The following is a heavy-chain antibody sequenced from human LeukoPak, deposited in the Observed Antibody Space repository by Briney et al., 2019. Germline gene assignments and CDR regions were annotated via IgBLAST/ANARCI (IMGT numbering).Heavy chain of an antibody. CDR3: AELGITMIGGV. Sequence: GGSLRLSCAASGFTFSRYSMNWVRQAPGKGLEWVSSISSSSSYIYYADSVKGRFTISRDNAKNSLYLQMNSLRAEDTAVYYCAELGITMIGGVWGKGTTVTISS. D-gene: IGHD3-10*02. V-gene: IGHV3-21*01. CDR1: GFTFSRYS. CDR2: ISSSSSYI. J-gene: IGHJ6*04.